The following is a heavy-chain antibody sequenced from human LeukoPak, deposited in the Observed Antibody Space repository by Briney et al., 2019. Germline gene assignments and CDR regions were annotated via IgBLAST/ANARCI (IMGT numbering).Heavy chain of an antibody. CDR2: TSSSSSYI. CDR1: GFTFSSYS. J-gene: IGHJ3*02. Sequence: GEPPKISRAASGFTFSSYSLKWVRQAPGKGLEWVSSTSSSSSYIYYADSVKGRFTISRDNAKNSLYLQMNSLRAEDTAEYYCARDRDYGDYRDAFDIWGQGTMVTVSS. V-gene: IGHV3-21*01. D-gene: IGHD4-17*01. CDR3: ARDRDYGDYRDAFDI.